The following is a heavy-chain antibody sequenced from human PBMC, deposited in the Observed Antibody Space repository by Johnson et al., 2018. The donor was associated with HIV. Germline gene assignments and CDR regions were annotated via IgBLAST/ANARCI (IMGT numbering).Heavy chain of an antibody. CDR1: GFTFSSYA. CDR2: IRSKGNSYAT. CDR3: TVPASIAVAGLGAFDI. Sequence: VQVVESGGGVVQPGRSLRLSCAASGFTFSSYAMHWVRQAPGKGLEWVGRIRSKGNSYATAYPASVQGRFTISRDDSKNTAYLQMTSLKTEDTAVYYCTVPASIAVAGLGAFDIWGQGTMVTVSS. V-gene: IGHV3-73*01. D-gene: IGHD6-19*01. J-gene: IGHJ3*02.